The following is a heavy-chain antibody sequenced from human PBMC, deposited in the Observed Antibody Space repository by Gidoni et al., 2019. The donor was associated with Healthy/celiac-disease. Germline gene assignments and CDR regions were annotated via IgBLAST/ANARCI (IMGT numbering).Heavy chain of an antibody. D-gene: IGHD6-19*01. CDR2: IYYSGST. Sequence: QVQLQESGPGLVKPSEPLSLTCTVSGGSISSYYWSWIRQPPGKGLEWIGYIYYSGSTNYNPSLKSRVTISVDTSKNQFSLKLSSVTAADTAVYYCAREASSGWYYFDYWGQGTLVTVSS. J-gene: IGHJ4*02. CDR1: GGSISSYY. V-gene: IGHV4-59*01. CDR3: AREASSGWYYFDY.